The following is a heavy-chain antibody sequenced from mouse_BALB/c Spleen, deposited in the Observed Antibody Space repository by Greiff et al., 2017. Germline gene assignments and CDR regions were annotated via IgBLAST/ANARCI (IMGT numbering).Heavy chain of an antibody. CDR1: GYTFTSYT. J-gene: IGHJ2*01. Sequence: QVQLKESAAELARPGASVKMSCKASGYTFTSYTMHWVKQRPGQGLEWIGYINPSSGYTEYNQKFKDKTTLTADKSSSTAYMQLSSLTSEDSAVYYCARSYYYGSIDYWGQGTTLTVSS. CDR3: ARSYYYGSIDY. V-gene: IGHV1-4*02. D-gene: IGHD1-1*01. CDR2: INPSSGYT.